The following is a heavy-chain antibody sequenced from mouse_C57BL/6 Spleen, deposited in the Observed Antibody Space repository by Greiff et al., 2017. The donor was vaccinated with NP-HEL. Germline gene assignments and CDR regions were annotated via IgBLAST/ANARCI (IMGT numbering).Heavy chain of an antibody. J-gene: IGHJ1*03. CDR3: ARDPGSSFYWYFDV. CDR1: GFTFSSYA. V-gene: IGHV5-4*01. CDR2: ISDGGSYT. Sequence: EVNVVESGGGLVKPGGSLKLSCAASGFTFSSYAMSWVRQTPEKRLEWVATISDGGSYTYYPDNVKGRFTISRDNAKNNLYLQMSHLKSEDTAMYYCARDPGSSFYWYFDVWGTGTTVTVSS. D-gene: IGHD1-1*01.